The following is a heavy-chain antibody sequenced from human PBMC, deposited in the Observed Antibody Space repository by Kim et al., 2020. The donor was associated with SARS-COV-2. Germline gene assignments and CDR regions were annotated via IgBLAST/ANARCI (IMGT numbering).Heavy chain of an antibody. CDR1: GFMFNNVG. CDR3: ANDKVLAAINCWFGYFD. CDR2: TSYDGSKE. D-gene: IGHD2-15*01. Sequence: GGSLRLSCEASGFMFNNVGMHWVRQAPGKGLEWVAFTSYDGSKEDYAYSVKGRVAISRDSSKNSVYLQMNILRPENTALYYCANDKVLAAINCWFGYFD. V-gene: IGHV3-30*18. J-gene: IGHJ2*01.